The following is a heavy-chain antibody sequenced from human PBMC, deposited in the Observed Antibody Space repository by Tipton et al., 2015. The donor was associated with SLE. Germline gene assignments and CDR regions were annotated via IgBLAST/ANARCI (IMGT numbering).Heavy chain of an antibody. CDR3: AKGPHQWLALWGFDY. D-gene: IGHD6-19*01. CDR1: GFTFSSYA. Sequence: GSLRLSCAASGFTFSSYAMHWVRQAPGKGLEWVAFIRYDGSNKYYADSVKGRFTISRDNSKNTLYLQMNSLRAEDTAVYYCAKGPHQWLALWGFDYWGQGTLVTVSS. CDR2: IRYDGSNK. V-gene: IGHV3-30*02. J-gene: IGHJ4*02.